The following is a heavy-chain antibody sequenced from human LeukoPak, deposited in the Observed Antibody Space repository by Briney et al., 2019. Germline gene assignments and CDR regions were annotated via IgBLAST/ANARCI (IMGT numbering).Heavy chain of an antibody. D-gene: IGHD3-22*01. CDR3: ARDAYRGYYDSSGSMDV. Sequence: ASVKVSCKASGYTFTGYYMHWVQQAPGQGLEWMGWINPNSGGTNYAQKFQGRVTMTRDTSISTAYMELSRLRSDDTAVYCCARDAYRGYYDSSGSMDVWGKGTTVTVSS. V-gene: IGHV1-2*02. CDR1: GYTFTGYY. J-gene: IGHJ6*03. CDR2: INPNSGGT.